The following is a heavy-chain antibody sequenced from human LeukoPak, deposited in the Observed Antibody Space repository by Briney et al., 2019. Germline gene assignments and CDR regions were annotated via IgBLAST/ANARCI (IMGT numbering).Heavy chain of an antibody. V-gene: IGHV4-59*01. CDR2: IYYSGST. J-gene: IGHJ4*02. CDR1: GGSISSYY. CDR3: ARVLEWELLIPKKTEFDY. D-gene: IGHD1-26*01. Sequence: SETLSLTCTVSGGSISSYYWSWIRQPPGKGLEWIGYIYYSGSTNYNPSLKSRVTISVDTSKNQFSLKLSSVTAADTAVYYCARVLEWELLIPKKTEFDYWGQGTLVTVSS.